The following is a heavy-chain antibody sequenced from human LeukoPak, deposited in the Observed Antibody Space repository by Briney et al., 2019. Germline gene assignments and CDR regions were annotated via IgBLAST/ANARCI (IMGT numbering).Heavy chain of an antibody. CDR2: ISAYNGNT. CDR3: AAPRGYCSSTSCPRSYYYYMDV. V-gene: IGHV1-18*01. Sequence: ASVKVSCKASGYTFTSYGISWVRQAPGQGLEWMGWISAYNGNTNYAQKFQERVTITRDMSTSTAYMELSSLRSEDTAVYYCAAPRGYCSSTSCPRSYYYYMDVWGKGTTVTVSS. J-gene: IGHJ6*03. CDR1: GYTFTSYG. D-gene: IGHD2-2*01.